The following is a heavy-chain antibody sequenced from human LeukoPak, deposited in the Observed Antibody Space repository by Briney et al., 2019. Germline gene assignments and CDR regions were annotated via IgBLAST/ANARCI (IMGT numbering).Heavy chain of an antibody. V-gene: IGHV4-30-2*01. D-gene: IGHD3-10*01. CDR1: GGSISSGGYS. CDR2: IYHSGST. CDR3: ARVGRFYYGSGSYRHYYGMDV. J-gene: IGHJ6*02. Sequence: ASETLSLTCAVSGGSISSGGYSWSWIRQPPGKGLEWIGYIYHSGSTYYNPSLKSRVTISVDRSKNQFSLKLSSVTAADTAVYYCARVGRFYYGSGSYRHYYGMDVWGQGTTVTVSS.